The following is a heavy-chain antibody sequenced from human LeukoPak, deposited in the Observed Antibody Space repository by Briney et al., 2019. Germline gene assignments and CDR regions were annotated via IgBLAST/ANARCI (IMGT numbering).Heavy chain of an antibody. J-gene: IGHJ4*02. Sequence: GGSLRLSCAASGFTFSSYSMNWVRQAPGKGREWVSSISSSSSYIYYADSVKGRFTISRDNAKNSLYLQMNSLRAEDTAVYYCARANYYGSGSQYYFDYWGQGTLVTVSS. V-gene: IGHV3-21*01. D-gene: IGHD3-10*01. CDR2: ISSSSSYI. CDR3: ARANYYGSGSQYYFDY. CDR1: GFTFSSYS.